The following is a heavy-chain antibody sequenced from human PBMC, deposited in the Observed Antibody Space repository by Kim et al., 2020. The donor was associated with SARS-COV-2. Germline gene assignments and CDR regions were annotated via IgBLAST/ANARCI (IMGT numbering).Heavy chain of an antibody. CDR1: GDSISSSSNY. J-gene: IGHJ4*02. CDR3: ARHDDSDSGGHDY. V-gene: IGHV4-39*01. Sequence: SETLSLTCTVSGDSISSSSNYWGWIRLPPGKGLEWIGSVYYSGTTYYNSSLKSRVTISVDTSTNQFSLKLSSVTAADTGVYYCARHDDSDSGGHDYWGQGTLVTVSS. D-gene: IGHD3-22*01. CDR2: VYYSGTT.